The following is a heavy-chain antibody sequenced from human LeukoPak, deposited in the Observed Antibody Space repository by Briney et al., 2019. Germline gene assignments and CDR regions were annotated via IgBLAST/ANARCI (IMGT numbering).Heavy chain of an antibody. J-gene: IGHJ4*02. D-gene: IGHD3-9*01. V-gene: IGHV4-38-2*02. Sequence: SETLSLTCTVSGYSISSGYYWGWIRQPPGKGLEWIGSIYHSGSTYYNPSLKSRVTISVDTSKNQFSLKLSSVTAADTAVYYCARTTNDILTGEVDYWGQGTLVTVSS. CDR3: ARTTNDILTGEVDY. CDR2: IYHSGST. CDR1: GYSISSGYY.